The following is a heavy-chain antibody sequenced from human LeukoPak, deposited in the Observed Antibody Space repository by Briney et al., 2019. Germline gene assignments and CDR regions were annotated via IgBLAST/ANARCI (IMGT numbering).Heavy chain of an antibody. CDR2: IYSGGST. D-gene: IGHD3-22*01. Sequence: GGSLRLSCAASGFTFSSYGMHWVRQAPGKGLEWVSVIYSGGSTYYADSVKGRFTISRDNSKNTVHLQMNSLRAEDTAVYYCARSLLYDSSVWGQGTLVTVSS. CDR1: GFTFSSYG. J-gene: IGHJ4*02. CDR3: ARSLLYDSSV. V-gene: IGHV3-66*01.